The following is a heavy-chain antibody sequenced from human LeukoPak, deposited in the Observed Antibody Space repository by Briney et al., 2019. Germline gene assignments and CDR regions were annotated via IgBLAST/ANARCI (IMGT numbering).Heavy chain of an antibody. D-gene: IGHD3-22*01. CDR2: INPNSGGT. CDR1: GYTFTGYY. J-gene: IGHJ4*02. CDR3: ARVDYYGSSGPRYYFDY. Sequence: GASVKVSCKASGYTFTGYYMHWVRQAPGQGLEWMGWINPNSGGTNYAQKFQGRVTMTRDTSISTAYMELSRLRSDDTAVYYCARVDYYGSSGPRYYFDYWGQGTLVTVSS. V-gene: IGHV1-2*02.